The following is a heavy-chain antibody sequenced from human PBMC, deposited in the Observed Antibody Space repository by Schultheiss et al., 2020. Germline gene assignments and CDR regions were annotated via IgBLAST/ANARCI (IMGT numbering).Heavy chain of an antibody. CDR3: ARDYGPYYYGSGSYYNGAPYYYYYGMDV. J-gene: IGHJ6*04. CDR1: GFTFSSYE. V-gene: IGHV3-48*03. Sequence: GGSLRLSCAASGFTFSSYEMNWVRQAPGKGLEWVSYISSSGSTIYYADSVKGRFTISRDNAKNSLYLQMNSLRAEDTAVYYCARDYGPYYYGSGSYYNGAPYYYYYGMDVWGKGTTVTV. D-gene: IGHD3-10*01. CDR2: ISSSGSTI.